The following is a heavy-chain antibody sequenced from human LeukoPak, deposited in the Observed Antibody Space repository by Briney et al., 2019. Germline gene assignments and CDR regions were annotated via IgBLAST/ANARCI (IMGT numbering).Heavy chain of an antibody. V-gene: IGHV3-64*02. Sequence: GGSLRLSCAASGFTFSNYAMHWVRQAPGKGLEYVSAISSNGGSNYYADSVKGRFTISRDNSKNTLYLQMGSLSAEDMAIYYCARVTGDRGGFDYWGQGTLVTVSS. J-gene: IGHJ4*02. CDR3: ARVTGDRGGFDY. CDR2: ISSNGGSN. CDR1: GFTFSNYA. D-gene: IGHD7-27*01.